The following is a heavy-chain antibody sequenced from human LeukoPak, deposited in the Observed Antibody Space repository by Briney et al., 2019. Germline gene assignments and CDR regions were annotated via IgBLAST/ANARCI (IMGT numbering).Heavy chain of an antibody. J-gene: IGHJ4*02. CDR3: ARGRETYYYDSSGYYYSAYYFDY. D-gene: IGHD3-22*01. CDR2: IYYSGST. V-gene: IGHV4-59*06. CDR1: GGSISSYY. Sequence: PSETLSLTCTVSGGSISSYYWSWIRQPPGKGLEWIGYIYYSGSTYYNPSLKSRVTISVDTSKNQFSLKLSSVTAADTAVYYCARGRETYYYDSSGYYYSAYYFDYWGQGTLVTVSS.